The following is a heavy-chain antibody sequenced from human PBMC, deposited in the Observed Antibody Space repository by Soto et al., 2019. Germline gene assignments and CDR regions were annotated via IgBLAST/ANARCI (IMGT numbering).Heavy chain of an antibody. CDR1: GGSISSSSYY. V-gene: IGHV4-39*01. J-gene: IGHJ4*02. Sequence: QLQLQESGPGLVKPSETLSLTCTVSGGSISSSSYYWGWIRQPPGKGLEWIANIYYSGNTYYNPSLKRRVTISVDTSKNQFSLNLSSVTAADTAVYFCARRTPPYFDYWGQGTLVTVSS. D-gene: IGHD1-7*01. CDR3: ARRTPPYFDY. CDR2: IYYSGNT.